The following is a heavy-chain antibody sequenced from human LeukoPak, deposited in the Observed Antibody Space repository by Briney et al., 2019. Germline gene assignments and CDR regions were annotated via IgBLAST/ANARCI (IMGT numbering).Heavy chain of an antibody. V-gene: IGHV3-48*03. CDR1: GFTFSSYE. CDR2: ISSSGSTI. Sequence: GGSLRLSCAASGFTFSSYEMNWVRQAPGKGLEWVSYISSSGSTIYYADSVKGRFTISRDNAKNSLYLQMNSLRAEDTAVYYCASAPELARYYYDSSGYRSDYWGQGTLVTVSS. J-gene: IGHJ4*02. CDR3: ASAPELARYYYDSSGYRSDY. D-gene: IGHD3-22*01.